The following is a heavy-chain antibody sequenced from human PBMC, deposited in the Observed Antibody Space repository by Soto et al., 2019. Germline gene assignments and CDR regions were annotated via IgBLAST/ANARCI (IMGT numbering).Heavy chain of an antibody. J-gene: IGHJ6*02. CDR3: AREGVAPYYYYGMDV. D-gene: IGHD5-12*01. CDR1: RYTYTCRG. Sequence: SVEVSCKDPRYTYTCRGSSWVRQAPGQGLEWMGWISTYNGDTNYAQTFQGRVTMTTDTSTSTVHMEVRSLRSDDTAVYYCAREGVAPYYYYGMDVWGQGTPVTVSS. CDR2: ISTYNGDT. V-gene: IGHV1-18*01.